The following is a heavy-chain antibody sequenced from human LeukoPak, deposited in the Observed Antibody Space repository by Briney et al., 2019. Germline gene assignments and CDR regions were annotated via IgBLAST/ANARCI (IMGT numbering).Heavy chain of an antibody. V-gene: IGHV4-34*01. CDR1: GGSFSGYY. Sequence: SETLSLTCAVYGGSFSGYYWSWIRQPPGKGLEWIGEINHSGSTNYNPSLKSRVTISVDTSKNQFSLKLSSVTAADTAVYYCARHLSPTYYYDYWGQGTLVTVSS. D-gene: IGHD3-16*02. CDR3: ARHLSPTYYYDY. J-gene: IGHJ4*02. CDR2: INHSGST.